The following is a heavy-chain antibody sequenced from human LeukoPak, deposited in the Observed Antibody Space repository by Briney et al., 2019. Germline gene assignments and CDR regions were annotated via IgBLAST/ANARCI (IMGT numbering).Heavy chain of an antibody. CDR2: TIPIFGTA. J-gene: IGHJ6*02. D-gene: IGHD2-15*01. V-gene: IGHV1-69*13. Sequence: SVTVSCTASGGTFSSYAISWVRQAPGQGLEWMGGTIPIFGTANYAQKFQGRGTITADESKSTAYMELRRKRSEDTAMDYDARSPYCSGGSCYYSYCYYGMDVWGQGTTVTVSS. CDR3: ARSPYCSGGSCYYSYCYYGMDV. CDR1: GGTFSSYA.